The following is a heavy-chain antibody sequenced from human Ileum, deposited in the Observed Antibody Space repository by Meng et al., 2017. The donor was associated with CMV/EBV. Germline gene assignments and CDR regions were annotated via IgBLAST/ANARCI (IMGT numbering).Heavy chain of an antibody. J-gene: IGHJ4*02. CDR1: GYTFIGYY. D-gene: IGHD3-3*01. CDR3: ARGAYDCWSGPSGKNYYDS. V-gene: IGHV1-2*02. Sequence: ASVKVSCKASGYTFIGYYIHWVRQAPGQGLEWMGWINPNSGDTNYAQNFQGRVSMTRDRSISTVYVELSRLRSDDAAVYYCARGAYDCWSGPSGKNYYDSWGQGTLVTVSS. CDR2: INPNSGDT.